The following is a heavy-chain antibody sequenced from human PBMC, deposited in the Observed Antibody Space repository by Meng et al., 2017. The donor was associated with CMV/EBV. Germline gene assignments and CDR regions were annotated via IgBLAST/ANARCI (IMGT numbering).Heavy chain of an antibody. V-gene: IGHV4-38-2*02. CDR3: VRAGSSPRELFYYYGMDV. CDR2: FYQSGTT. J-gene: IGHJ6*02. D-gene: IGHD1-7*01. Sequence: SETLSLTCTVSGYSISSGYYWGWIRQPPGRGLEWIGTFYQSGTTYYNPSLKRRVTMSADTSKNQFSLNLSSVTAADTAVYYCVRAGSSPRELFYYYGMDVWGQGTTVTVSS. CDR1: GYSISSGYY.